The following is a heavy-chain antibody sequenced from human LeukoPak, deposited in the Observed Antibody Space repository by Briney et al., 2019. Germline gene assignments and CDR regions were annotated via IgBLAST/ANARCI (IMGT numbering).Heavy chain of an antibody. J-gene: IGHJ6*03. V-gene: IGHV4-61*01. CDR1: GSSISSNNYY. CDR3: ARVEEGYGSGRRENYFYYYMDV. D-gene: IGHD3-10*01. Sequence: SETLSLTCTVSGSSISSNNYYWSWIRQPPGKGLEWIGYIHYSGSTNYNPSLKSRVAISVDTSKNQFSLKLSSVTAADAAVYYCARVEEGYGSGRRENYFYYYMDVWGKGTTVTISS. CDR2: IHYSGST.